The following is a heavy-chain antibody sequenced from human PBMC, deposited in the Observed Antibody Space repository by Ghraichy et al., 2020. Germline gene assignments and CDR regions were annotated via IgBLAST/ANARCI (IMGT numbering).Heavy chain of an antibody. Sequence: LSLTCAASGFTFSSYGMHWVRQAPGKGLEWVAFIRYDGSNKYYADSVKGRFTISRDNSKNTLYLQMNSLRAEDTAVYYCAKDHTGELPYYFDYWGQGTLVTVSS. V-gene: IGHV3-30*02. CDR3: AKDHTGELPYYFDY. J-gene: IGHJ4*02. D-gene: IGHD1-26*01. CDR1: GFTFSSYG. CDR2: IRYDGSNK.